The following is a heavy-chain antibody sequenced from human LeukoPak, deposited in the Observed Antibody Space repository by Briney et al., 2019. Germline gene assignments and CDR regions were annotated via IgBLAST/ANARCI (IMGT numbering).Heavy chain of an antibody. J-gene: IGHJ4*02. CDR3: ATLRNDYGDYFDY. Sequence: GASVKVSCKASGYTFTGYYMHWVRQAPGQGLEWMGRINPNSGGTNYAQKFQGRVTMTRDTSISTAYMELSSLRSDDTAVYYCATLRNDYGDYFDYWGQGTLVTVSS. CDR1: GYTFTGYY. CDR2: INPNSGGT. D-gene: IGHD4-17*01. V-gene: IGHV1-2*06.